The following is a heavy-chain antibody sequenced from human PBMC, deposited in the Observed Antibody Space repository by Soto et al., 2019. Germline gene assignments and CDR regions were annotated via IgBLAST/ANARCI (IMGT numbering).Heavy chain of an antibody. J-gene: IGHJ6*02. D-gene: IGHD5-18*01. CDR1: GFTFSSYG. V-gene: IGHV3-33*01. CDR2: IWYDGSNK. CDR3: ARDAGDTAMPSRGYGMDV. Sequence: QVQLVESGGGVVQPGRSLRLSCAASGFTFSSYGMHWVRQAPGKGLEWVAVIWYDGSNKYYADSVKGRFTISRDNSKNTLYLQMNSLRVEDTAVYYCARDAGDTAMPSRGYGMDVWGQGTTVTVSS.